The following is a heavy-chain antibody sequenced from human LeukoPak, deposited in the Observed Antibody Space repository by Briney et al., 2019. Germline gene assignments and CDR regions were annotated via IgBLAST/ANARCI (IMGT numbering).Heavy chain of an antibody. Sequence: SETLSLTCTVSGGSISSYYRNWIRRPPGKGLEWIGYIYTSGSTNYNPSLKSRVTISVDTSKNQFSLKLSSVTAADTAVYYCARRGWNDELDYWGQGTLVTVSS. J-gene: IGHJ4*02. CDR3: ARRGWNDELDY. V-gene: IGHV4-4*09. CDR2: IYTSGST. CDR1: GGSISSYY. D-gene: IGHD1-1*01.